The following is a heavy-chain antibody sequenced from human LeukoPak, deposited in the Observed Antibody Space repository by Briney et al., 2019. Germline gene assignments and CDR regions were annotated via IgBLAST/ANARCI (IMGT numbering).Heavy chain of an antibody. CDR2: INPNSGGT. D-gene: IGHD2-21*02. CDR3: AREAVRYCGGDCQVDY. V-gene: IGHV1-2*02. CDR1: GYILTDYY. J-gene: IGHJ4*02. Sequence: AASVKVSCKASGYILTDYYIHWVRQAPGQGLEWMGWINPNSGGTNYAQEFQGRVTMTRDTSITTTYMDLSRLKSDDTAVYYCAREAVRYCGGDCQVDYWGQGTLVTVSS.